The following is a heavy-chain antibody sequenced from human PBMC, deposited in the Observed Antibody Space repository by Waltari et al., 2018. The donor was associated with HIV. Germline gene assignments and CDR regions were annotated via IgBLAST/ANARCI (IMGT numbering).Heavy chain of an antibody. CDR3: ARDFWGGYYYGMDV. J-gene: IGHJ6*02. D-gene: IGHD3-16*01. Sequence: EVQLVESGVGLAKPGGSLRLSCAASGLTFSSHSMNWVRQAPGKGLEWVSSISSSSSYIYYADSVKGRFTISRDNAKNSLYLQMNSLRAEDTAVYYCARDFWGGYYYGMDVWGQGTTVTVSS. V-gene: IGHV3-21*01. CDR1: GLTFSSHS. CDR2: ISSSSSYI.